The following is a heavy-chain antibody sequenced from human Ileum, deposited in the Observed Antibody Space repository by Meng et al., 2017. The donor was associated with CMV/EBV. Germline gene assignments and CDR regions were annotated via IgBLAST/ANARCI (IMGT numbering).Heavy chain of an antibody. D-gene: IGHD3-10*01. CDR3: ARAAARGVPVDL. J-gene: IGHJ5*02. CDR2: IHPTGTT. V-gene: IGHV4-4*07. CDR1: GGSLTSYY. Sequence: QLLLQESGPRLLQPSETLSLTCIVTGGSLTSYYWTWIRQPAGKGLEWIGRIHPTGTTDDNPSLRSRVSMSLDKSKNQFSLKLTSVTAADTAVYYCARAAARGVPVDLWGQGTLVTVSS.